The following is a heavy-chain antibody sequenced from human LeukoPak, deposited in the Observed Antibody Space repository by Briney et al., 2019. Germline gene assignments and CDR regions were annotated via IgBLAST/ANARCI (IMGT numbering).Heavy chain of an antibody. J-gene: IGHJ4*02. V-gene: IGHV4-4*07. CDR2: IYSSGSI. CDR3: ARGPYGGYVKGYFDY. CDR1: GGSISSYF. Sequence: PSETLSLTCSVSGGSISSYFWSWIRQPAGKGLEWLGRIYSSGSINNNPSLKSRVTISVDTSKNQFSLKLSSVTAADTAVYYCARGPYGGYVKGYFDYWGQGTLVTVSS. D-gene: IGHD5-12*01.